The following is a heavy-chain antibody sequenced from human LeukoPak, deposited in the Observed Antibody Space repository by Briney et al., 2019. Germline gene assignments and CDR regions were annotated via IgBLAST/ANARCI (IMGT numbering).Heavy chain of an antibody. CDR3: AKEYTGTFSPFPSYFDN. Sequence: GGSLRLSCAASGFTFSSYWMSWVRQAPGKGLEWVSAITGSGGRTYYADSVKGRFTISRDNSKNTLYLQMNSLRAEDTAIYYCAKEYTGTFSPFPSYFDNWGQGTLVTVSS. CDR2: ITGSGGRT. CDR1: GFTFSSYW. V-gene: IGHV3-23*01. J-gene: IGHJ4*02. D-gene: IGHD1-26*01.